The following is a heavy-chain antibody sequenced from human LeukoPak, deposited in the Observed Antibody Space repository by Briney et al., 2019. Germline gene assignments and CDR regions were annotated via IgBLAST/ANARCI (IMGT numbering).Heavy chain of an antibody. J-gene: IGHJ4*02. Sequence: GGSLRLSCAASGFTFSNYAMYWVRQAPGKGLEWVAFTTYDEGDKYYADSVKGRFSISRDNPQNTLYLQMYSLRSEDTGVYYCAKDRAHAWGPDCWGQGTLVTVAS. V-gene: IGHV3-30*02. CDR3: AKDRAHAWGPDC. CDR2: TTYDEGDK. D-gene: IGHD1-26*01. CDR1: GFTFSNYA.